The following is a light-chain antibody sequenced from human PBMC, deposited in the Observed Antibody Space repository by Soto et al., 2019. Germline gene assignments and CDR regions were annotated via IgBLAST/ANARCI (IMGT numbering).Light chain of an antibody. CDR2: EVS. CDR1: SSDVGSYNY. V-gene: IGLV2-14*01. CDR3: SSYTSSSTLVV. Sequence: QSVLTQAASVSGSPGQPITISCTGTSSDVGSYNYVSWYQQHPGKAPKLIIYEVSNRPSGVSNRFSGSKSGNTASLTISGLQAEDEADYYCSSYTSSSTLVVFGGGTKVTVL. J-gene: IGLJ2*01.